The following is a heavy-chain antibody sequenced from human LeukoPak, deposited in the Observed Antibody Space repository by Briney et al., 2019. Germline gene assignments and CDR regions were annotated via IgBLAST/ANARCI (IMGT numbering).Heavy chain of an antibody. J-gene: IGHJ6*02. Sequence: PSETLSLTCTVSGGSISSHYWSWIRQPPGKGLEWIGYNSGSTTYTTSLKSRVTISLDTSKNQFSLKLSSVTAADTAVYYCARFKYDFWSGSRSYYFYGMDVWGQGTTVTVSS. CDR3: ARFKYDFWSGSRSYYFYGMDV. CDR1: GGSISSHY. V-gene: IGHV4-4*09. D-gene: IGHD3-3*01. CDR2: NSGST.